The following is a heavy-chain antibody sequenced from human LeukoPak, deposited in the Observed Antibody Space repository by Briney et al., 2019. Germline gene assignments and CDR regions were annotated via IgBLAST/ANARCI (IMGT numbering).Heavy chain of an antibody. D-gene: IGHD3-9*01. CDR1: GYTFTSYG. Sequence: ASVKVSCKASGYTFTSYGISWVRQAPGQGLEWMGWISAYNGNTNYAQKLQGRVTMTTDTSTSTAYMELRSLRSDDTAVYYCARAARYDILTGYYGVDYWGQGTLVTDSS. CDR2: ISAYNGNT. V-gene: IGHV1-18*01. CDR3: ARAARYDILTGYYGVDY. J-gene: IGHJ4*02.